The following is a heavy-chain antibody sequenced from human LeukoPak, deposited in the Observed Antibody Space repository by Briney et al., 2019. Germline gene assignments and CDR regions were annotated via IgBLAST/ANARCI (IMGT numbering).Heavy chain of an antibody. D-gene: IGHD3-3*01. Sequence: SETLSLTCTVSGGSISSYYWSWIRQPPGRGLEWVGYIYSSGTTDYNPSLKSRVSISLDSSKNQFSLRLTSVTAADTAVYYCARYDFWTGSFYYWGQGTLVTVSS. CDR2: IYSSGTT. V-gene: IGHV4-59*01. CDR3: ARYDFWTGSFYY. J-gene: IGHJ4*02. CDR1: GGSISSYY.